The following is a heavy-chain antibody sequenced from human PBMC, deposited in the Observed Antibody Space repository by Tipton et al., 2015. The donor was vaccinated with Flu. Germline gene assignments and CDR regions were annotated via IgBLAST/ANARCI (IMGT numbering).Heavy chain of an antibody. CDR2: INKDGSEK. CDR3: VRGGKCYYDATGYPEDF. J-gene: IGHJ4*02. Sequence: SLRLSCAASGFTFTNYWMSWVRQAPGKGLDWVANINKDGSEKNYVDSLRGRFTISRDNARNSLYLQMNSLRADDSAVYFCVRGGKCYYDATGYPEDFWGQGTLVTVSS. D-gene: IGHD3-22*01. CDR1: GFTFTNYW. V-gene: IGHV3-7*01.